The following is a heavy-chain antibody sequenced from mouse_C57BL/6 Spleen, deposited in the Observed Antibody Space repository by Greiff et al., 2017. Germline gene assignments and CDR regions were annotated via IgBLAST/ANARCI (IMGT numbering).Heavy chain of an antibody. Sequence: VQLKQSGPELVKPGDSVKISCKASGYSFTGYFMNWVMQSHGKSLDWIGRINPYNGDTFYNQKFKGKATLTVDKSSSTAYMELRRLTSEDSAVYYCARSEYYSSGPPRYFDVWGKGTTVTVSS. CDR3: ARSEYYSSGPPRYFDV. CDR1: GYSFTGYF. J-gene: IGHJ1*03. CDR2: INPYNGDT. V-gene: IGHV1-20*01. D-gene: IGHD1-1*01.